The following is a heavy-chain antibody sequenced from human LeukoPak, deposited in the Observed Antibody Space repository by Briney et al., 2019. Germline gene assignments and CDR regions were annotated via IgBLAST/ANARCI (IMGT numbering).Heavy chain of an antibody. V-gene: IGHV1-18*01. J-gene: IGHJ6*03. D-gene: IGHD4-11*01. CDR2: ISAYNGNT. CDR3: ATNLQSPDYYYMDV. CDR1: GYTFTSYG. Sequence: GASVKVSCKASGYTFTSYGISWVRQAPGQGLEWMGWISAYNGNTNYAQKLQGRVTMTTDTSTSTAYMELRSLRSDDTAVYYCATNLQSPDYYYMDVWGKGTTVTVSS.